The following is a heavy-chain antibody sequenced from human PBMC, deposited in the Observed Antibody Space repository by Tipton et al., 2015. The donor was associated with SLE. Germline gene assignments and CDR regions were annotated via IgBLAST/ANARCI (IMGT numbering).Heavy chain of an antibody. CDR2: MNLDNDNI. CDR1: GSTFDKYA. Sequence: QLVQSGGGLVQPGRSLRLSCAASGSTFDKYAMHWVRQAPGKGLEWVAGMNLDNDNIGYGDSVRGRFTVSRDNAKNSLYLQMNSLRVEDTALYYCGNDGSPGGLEDWGQGTLVTVSS. V-gene: IGHV3-9*01. J-gene: IGHJ4*02. CDR3: GNDGSPGGLED. D-gene: IGHD6-25*01.